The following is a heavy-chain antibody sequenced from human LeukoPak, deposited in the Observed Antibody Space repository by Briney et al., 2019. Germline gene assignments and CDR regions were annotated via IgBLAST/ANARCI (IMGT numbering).Heavy chain of an antibody. CDR1: GDSVSSNSAA. J-gene: IGHJ3*02. Sequence: SQTLSLTCVISGDSVSSNSAAWNWIRQSPSRGLEWLGRTYYRSKWYNDYAVSVKSRITISPDTSKNQFSLQLNSVTPGDTAAYYCATSTAAGTNAFDIWGQGTMVTVSS. CDR2: TYYRSKWYN. D-gene: IGHD6-13*01. V-gene: IGHV6-1*01. CDR3: ATSTAAGTNAFDI.